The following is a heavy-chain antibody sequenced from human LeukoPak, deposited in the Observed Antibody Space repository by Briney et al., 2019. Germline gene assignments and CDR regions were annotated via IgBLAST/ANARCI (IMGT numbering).Heavy chain of an antibody. CDR2: ISGSGGST. Sequence: PGGSLRLSCAASGFTFSSYAMSWVRQAPGKGLEWVSAISGSGGSTYYAASVKGRFTISRDNSKNTLFLQMNSLRAEDTAVYYCAKEPTYFYGSGSFSHYFDSWGQGTLVTASS. CDR1: GFTFSSYA. CDR3: AKEPTYFYGSGSFSHYFDS. J-gene: IGHJ4*02. V-gene: IGHV3-23*01. D-gene: IGHD3-10*01.